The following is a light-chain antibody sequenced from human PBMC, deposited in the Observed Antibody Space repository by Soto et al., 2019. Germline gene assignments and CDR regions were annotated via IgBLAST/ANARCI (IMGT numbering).Light chain of an antibody. CDR1: QSVSSSS. V-gene: IGKV3-20*01. CDR2: GES. CDR3: QQYGSSPRT. Sequence: EIVLTQSPGTLSLSPGERATLSCRASQSVSSSSLAWYQQKPGQAPRLLIYGESSRSTGIPDRLSGSGSGTDFTLTISSLEPEDFAVYYCQQYGSSPRTFGQGTKVEIK. J-gene: IGKJ1*01.